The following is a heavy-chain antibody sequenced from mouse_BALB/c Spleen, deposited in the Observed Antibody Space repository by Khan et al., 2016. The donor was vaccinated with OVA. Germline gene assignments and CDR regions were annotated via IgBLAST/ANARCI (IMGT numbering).Heavy chain of an antibody. CDR2: VSTGGGYT. Sequence: EVQLVETGGDLVKPGGSLKLSCAASGFTFSTYGMSWVRQTPDKRLEWVATVSTGGGYTYYPDSVKGRFTISRDNAKNTLYPQMSGLKSEDTAMFYCTRLAYYYDREGFAYWGQGTLVTVSA. J-gene: IGHJ3*01. V-gene: IGHV5-6*01. CDR1: GFTFSTYG. D-gene: IGHD1-1*01. CDR3: TRLAYYYDREGFAY.